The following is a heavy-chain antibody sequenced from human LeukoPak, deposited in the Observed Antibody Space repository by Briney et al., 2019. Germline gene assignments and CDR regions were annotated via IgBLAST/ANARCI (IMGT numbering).Heavy chain of an antibody. CDR1: GFTFSSYA. J-gene: IGHJ5*02. V-gene: IGHV3-23*01. D-gene: IGHD3-16*01. CDR3: AKNPGPSRLEDWFDP. Sequence: GGSLRLSCAASGFTFSSYAMSWVRQAPGKGLEWVSAISGSGGSTYYADSVKGRFTISRDNSKNTLYLQMNSLRAEDTAVYYCAKNPGPSRLEDWFDPWGQGTLVTVSS. CDR2: ISGSGGST.